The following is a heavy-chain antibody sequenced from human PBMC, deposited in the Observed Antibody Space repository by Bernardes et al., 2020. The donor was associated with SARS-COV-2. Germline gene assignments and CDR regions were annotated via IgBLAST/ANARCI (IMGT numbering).Heavy chain of an antibody. D-gene: IGHD3-3*02. CDR1: GITFGSYD. Sequence: GGSLRLSCVASGITFGSYDMHWVRQSTRKGLEWVAAIGTAGDTYYSDSVKGRFTISRENAKNSLYLQMNSLRADDTAVYYCARVTIYRYGMDVWGQGTTVRLL. J-gene: IGHJ6*02. CDR3: ARVTIYRYGMDV. CDR2: IGTAGDT. V-gene: IGHV3-13*01.